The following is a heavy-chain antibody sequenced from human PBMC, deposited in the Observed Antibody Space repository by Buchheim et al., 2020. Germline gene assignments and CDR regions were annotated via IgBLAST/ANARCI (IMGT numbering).Heavy chain of an antibody. D-gene: IGHD6-19*01. V-gene: IGHV3-23*02. CDR3: AKVSSGSSMSPVDY. CDR2: ISGSGVYT. CDR1: GFTFSSYA. Sequence: EVQLLESGGGLVQPGGSLRLSCAVSGFTFSSYAMSWVRQAPGKGLERVSGISGSGVYTYYVDSVKGRFTISRDNSQNKLDLQMNSLRAEDTAVYYCAKVSSGSSMSPVDYWGHGTL. J-gene: IGHJ4*01.